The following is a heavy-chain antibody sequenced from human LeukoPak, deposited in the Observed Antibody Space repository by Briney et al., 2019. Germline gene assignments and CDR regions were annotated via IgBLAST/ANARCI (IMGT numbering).Heavy chain of an antibody. CDR2: INQDGSEK. Sequence: GGSLRLSCAASGFTFTNYWMSWARQAPGKGLEWVANINQDGSEKYYVDSVKGRFTISRDNAKNSLYLQMNSLRAEDTAVYYCARYCSSASCHDAFDIWGQGTMVTVSS. J-gene: IGHJ3*02. D-gene: IGHD2-2*01. CDR3: ARYCSSASCHDAFDI. CDR1: GFTFTNYW. V-gene: IGHV3-7*01.